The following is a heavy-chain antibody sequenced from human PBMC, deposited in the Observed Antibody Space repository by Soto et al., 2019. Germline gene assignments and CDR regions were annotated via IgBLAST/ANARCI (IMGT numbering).Heavy chain of an antibody. CDR2: IYYSGST. CDR3: ARGWGKDTPMTA. CDR1: GGSISSGGYS. V-gene: IGHV4-30-2*01. Sequence: QLQLQESGSGLVKPSQTLSLTCAVSGGSISSGGYSWSWIRQPPGKGLEWIGYIYYSGSTYYNPTLESRVTISVDRSKHQFSLKLSSVTAADTAVYYCARGWGKDTPMTAWGQGTLVTVSS. D-gene: IGHD5-18*01. J-gene: IGHJ4*02.